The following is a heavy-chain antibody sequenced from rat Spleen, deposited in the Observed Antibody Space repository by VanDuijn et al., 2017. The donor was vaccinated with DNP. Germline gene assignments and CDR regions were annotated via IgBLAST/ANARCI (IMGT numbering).Heavy chain of an antibody. CDR2: ISYVGSST. V-gene: IGHV5-20*01. J-gene: IGHJ3*01. CDR3: ATSPGPNWFAY. Sequence: EVQLVESGGDLVQPGRSLKLSCVASGFTFSNYDMAWVRQAPTKGLEWVAAISYVGSSTYYGDSVKGRFTISRDNAKSSLYLQMDSLRSEDTATYYCATSPGPNWFAYWGQGTSVTVSS. CDR1: GFTFSNYD. D-gene: IGHD1-4*01.